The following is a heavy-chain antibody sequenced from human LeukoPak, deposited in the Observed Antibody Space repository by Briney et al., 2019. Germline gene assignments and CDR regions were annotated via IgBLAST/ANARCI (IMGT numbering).Heavy chain of an antibody. CDR2: IKQDGSEK. V-gene: IGHV3-7*04. Sequence: GGSLRLSCAASGFTFSRFRMSWVRQAPGKGLEWVANIKQDGSEKYYVDSVKGRFTISRDNAKNSLYLQMNSLRAEDTAVFYCARDGTYTDYDPDFDIWGQGTLVTASS. J-gene: IGHJ4*02. CDR3: ARDGTYTDYDPDFDI. CDR1: GFTFSRFR. D-gene: IGHD5-12*01.